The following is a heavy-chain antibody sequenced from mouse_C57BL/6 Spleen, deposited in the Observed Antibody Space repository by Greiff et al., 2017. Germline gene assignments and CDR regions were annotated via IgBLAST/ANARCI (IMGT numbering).Heavy chain of an antibody. Sequence: EVQLQQSGPELVKPGASVKISCKASGYTFTDYYMNWVKQSHGKSLEWIGDINPNNGGTSYNQKFKGKATLTVDKSSSTAYMELRSLPSEDSAVYYCARGVGYYAMDYWGQGTSVTVSS. CDR3: ARGVGYYAMDY. CDR1: GYTFTDYY. CDR2: INPNNGGT. D-gene: IGHD1-1*01. V-gene: IGHV1-26*01. J-gene: IGHJ4*01.